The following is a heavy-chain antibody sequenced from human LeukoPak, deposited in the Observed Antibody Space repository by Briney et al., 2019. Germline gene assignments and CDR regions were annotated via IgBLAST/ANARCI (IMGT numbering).Heavy chain of an antibody. Sequence: QPGRSLRLSCAASGFTFSSYGMHWVRQAPGKGLEWVAAISYDGSNKYYADSVKGRFTISRDNSKNTLYLQMNSLRAEDTAVYYCAKDGLNYYDSSGYSAGDDYWGQGTLVTVSS. CDR1: GFTFSSYG. CDR2: ISYDGSNK. V-gene: IGHV3-30*18. J-gene: IGHJ4*02. CDR3: AKDGLNYYDSSGYSAGDDY. D-gene: IGHD3-22*01.